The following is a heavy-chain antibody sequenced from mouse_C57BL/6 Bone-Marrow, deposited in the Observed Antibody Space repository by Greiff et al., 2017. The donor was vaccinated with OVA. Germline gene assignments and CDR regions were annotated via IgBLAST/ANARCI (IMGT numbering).Heavy chain of an antibody. V-gene: IGHV1-7*01. CDR3: ARDVVTTVVATGNYAMDY. Sequence: VQLQQSGAELAKPGASVKLSCKASGYTFTSYWMHWVKQRPGQGLEWIGYINPSSGYTKYNQKFKDKATLTADKSSSTAYMQLSSLTYEDSAVYYCARDVVTTVVATGNYAMDYWGQGTSVTVSS. CDR1: GYTFTSYW. J-gene: IGHJ4*01. CDR2: INPSSGYT. D-gene: IGHD1-1*01.